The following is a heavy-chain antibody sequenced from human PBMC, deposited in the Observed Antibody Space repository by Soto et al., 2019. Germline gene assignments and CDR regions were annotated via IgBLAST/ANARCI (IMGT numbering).Heavy chain of an antibody. CDR2: IKQDGSEK. D-gene: IGHD2-2*01. V-gene: IGHV3-7*01. J-gene: IGHJ6*03. CDR3: ARSRAGRTAASYYDYMDG. CDR1: GFSFSDYW. Sequence: EVQLVESGGGLVEPGGSLRLSCAAAGFSFSDYWMTWVRQPPGKGLAWVANIKQDGSEKYYADSVKGRFTNSRDNAKSSLYLQMNSLRAEDTAVYYCARSRAGRTAASYYDYMDGWGKGTTVTVSS.